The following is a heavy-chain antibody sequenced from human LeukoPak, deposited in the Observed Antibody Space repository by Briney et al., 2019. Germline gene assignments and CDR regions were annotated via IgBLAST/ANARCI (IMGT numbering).Heavy chain of an antibody. D-gene: IGHD3-22*01. CDR3: ARSVVYYYDSSGYYEAFDI. J-gene: IGHJ3*02. CDR2: IYYSGST. V-gene: IGHV4-59*01. Sequence: SETLSLTCTVSGGSISSYYWSWIRQPPGKGLEWIGYIYYSGSTNYNPSLKSRVTISVDTSKNQFSLKLSSVTAADTAVYYCARSVVYYYDSSGYYEAFDIWGQGTMVTVSS. CDR1: GGSISSYY.